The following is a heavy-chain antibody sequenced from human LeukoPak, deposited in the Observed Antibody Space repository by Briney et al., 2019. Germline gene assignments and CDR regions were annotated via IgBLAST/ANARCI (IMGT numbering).Heavy chain of an antibody. Sequence: GGSLRLSCAGSGFTFDDYGVSWVRQAPGKGLEWVSGINWNGGSTGYADSVKGRSTISRDNAKNSLYLQMNSLRAEDTALYYCARVSLGYYFDYWGQGTLVTVSS. CDR1: GFTFDDYG. CDR2: INWNGGST. J-gene: IGHJ4*02. V-gene: IGHV3-20*04. D-gene: IGHD3-16*01. CDR3: ARVSLGYYFDY.